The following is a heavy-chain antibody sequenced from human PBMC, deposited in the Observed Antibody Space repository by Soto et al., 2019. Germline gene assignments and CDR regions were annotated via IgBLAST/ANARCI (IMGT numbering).Heavy chain of an antibody. Sequence: SQTLSLTCAISGDSVSSNSAAWNWIRQSPSRGLEWLGRTYYRSKWYNDYAVSVKSRITINPDTSKNQFSLQLNSVTPEDTAVYYCARAQYIWGSYEEDAFDIWGQGTMVTVSS. CDR1: GDSVSSNSAA. D-gene: IGHD3-16*01. J-gene: IGHJ3*02. V-gene: IGHV6-1*01. CDR3: ARAQYIWGSYEEDAFDI. CDR2: TYYRSKWYN.